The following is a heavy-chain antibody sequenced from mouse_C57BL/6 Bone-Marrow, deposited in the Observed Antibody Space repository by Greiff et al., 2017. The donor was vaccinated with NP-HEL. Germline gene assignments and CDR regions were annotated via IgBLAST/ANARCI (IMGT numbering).Heavy chain of an antibody. CDR1: GFTFSSYA. V-gene: IGHV5-9-1*02. CDR3: TIYDGYYWYFDV. Sequence: DVKLVESGDGLVKPGASLKLSCAASGFTFSSYAMSWVRQTPEKRLEWVAYISSGGDYIYYADTVKGRFTISRDNARNTLYLQMSSLKSEDTAMYYCTIYDGYYWYFDVWGTGTTVTVSS. J-gene: IGHJ1*03. CDR2: ISSGGDYI. D-gene: IGHD2-3*01.